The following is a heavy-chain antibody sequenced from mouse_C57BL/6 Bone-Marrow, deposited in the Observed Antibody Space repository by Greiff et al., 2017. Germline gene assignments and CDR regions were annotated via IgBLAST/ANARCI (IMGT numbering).Heavy chain of an antibody. Sequence: VQLQQSGAELVRPGASVKLSCTASGFNIKDDYMHWVKQRPEQGLEWIGWIDPANGDTEYASKFQGKATLTADTSSNTAYLQLRSLTSADTAVYYCTKVYYYGSSWAMDYWGQGTSVTVSS. CDR1: GFNIKDDY. CDR3: TKVYYYGSSWAMDY. D-gene: IGHD1-1*01. J-gene: IGHJ4*01. CDR2: IDPANGDT. V-gene: IGHV14-4*01.